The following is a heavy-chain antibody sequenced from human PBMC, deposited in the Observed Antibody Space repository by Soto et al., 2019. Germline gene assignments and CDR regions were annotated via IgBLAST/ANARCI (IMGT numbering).Heavy chain of an antibody. J-gene: IGHJ5*02. D-gene: IGHD2-2*01. V-gene: IGHV1-18*01. Sequence: ASVKVSCKASGYTFTNYGVSGGRQAPGQGLEWMGWINPYKGNTIYAQKFQGRVTLTTDTSTNTAYTELRSLTSDDTAVYYCARRPSADWFDPWGQGTLVTVSS. CDR1: GYTFTNYG. CDR3: ARRPSADWFDP. CDR2: INPYKGNT.